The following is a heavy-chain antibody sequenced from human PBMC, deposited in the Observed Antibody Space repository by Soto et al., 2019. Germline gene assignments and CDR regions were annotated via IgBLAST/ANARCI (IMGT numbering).Heavy chain of an antibody. V-gene: IGHV1-18*01. Sequence: ASVKVSCKASGYTFPSYGISWVRQAPGQGLEWMGWISAYNGNTNYAQKLRGRVTMTTDTSTSTAYMELRSLRPDDTAVYYCARDPRFCSGGTCYSTVGFDYWGQGTLVTVSS. J-gene: IGHJ4*02. CDR1: GYTFPSYG. CDR3: ARDPRFCSGGTCYSTVGFDY. CDR2: ISAYNGNT. D-gene: IGHD2-15*01.